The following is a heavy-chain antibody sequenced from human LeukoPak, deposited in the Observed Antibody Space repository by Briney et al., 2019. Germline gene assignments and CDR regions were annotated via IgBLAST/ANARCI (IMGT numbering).Heavy chain of an antibody. J-gene: IGHJ3*02. V-gene: IGHV1-2*02. CDR1: GYTFTGYY. CDR2: INPNSGGT. D-gene: IGHD6-19*01. Sequence: ASVKVSCKASGYTFTGYYMHWVRQAPGQGLEWMGWINPNSGGTNYAQKFQGRVTMTRDTSISTAYMELSRLRSDDTAVHYCAFLWGRGGYFADVFDIGAKGTRVPVFS. CDR3: AFLWGRGGYFADVFDI.